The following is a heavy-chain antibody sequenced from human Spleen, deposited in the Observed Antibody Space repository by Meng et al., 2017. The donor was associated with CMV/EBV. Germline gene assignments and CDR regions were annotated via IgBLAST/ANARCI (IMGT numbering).Heavy chain of an antibody. D-gene: IGHD3-16*01. CDR2: IYAGGSNT. CDR3: ARVREHTSLGNYWFDP. CDR1: GFTFNSYA. J-gene: IGHJ5*02. Sequence: GESLKISCAASGFTFNSYAMSWVRQAPGKGLEWVSVIYAGGSNTYYADSVKGRFTISRDNSKNMLYLQMNSLRAEDTAIYYCARVREHTSLGNYWFDPWGQGTLVTVSS. V-gene: IGHV3-23*03.